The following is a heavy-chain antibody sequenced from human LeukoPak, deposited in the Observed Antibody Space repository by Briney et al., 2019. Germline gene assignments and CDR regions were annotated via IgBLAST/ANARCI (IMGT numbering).Heavy chain of an antibody. D-gene: IGHD2-15*01. CDR1: GFTVSSNY. CDR3: ARSHVSRGGGSCYIDY. Sequence: GGSLRLSCAASGFTVSSNYMSWVRQAPGKGLEWVSVIYSGGSTYYADSVKGRFTISRDNSKNTLYLQMNSLRAEDTAVYYCARSHVSRGGGSCYIDYWGQGTLVTVSS. J-gene: IGHJ4*02. CDR2: IYSGGST. V-gene: IGHV3-53*01.